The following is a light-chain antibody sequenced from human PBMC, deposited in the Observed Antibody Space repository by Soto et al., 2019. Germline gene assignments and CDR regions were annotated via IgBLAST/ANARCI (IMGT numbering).Light chain of an antibody. Sequence: QSVLTQPPSASGTPGQRVTISCSGSSSNIGSNYVYWYQQLPGTAPKLLIYRNNQRPSGVPDRFSGSKSDPSASLAISGLRSEDEADYYCAAWDDSLSADVVFGGGTKLTVL. CDR3: AAWDDSLSADVV. V-gene: IGLV1-47*01. CDR2: RNN. CDR1: SSNIGSNY. J-gene: IGLJ2*01.